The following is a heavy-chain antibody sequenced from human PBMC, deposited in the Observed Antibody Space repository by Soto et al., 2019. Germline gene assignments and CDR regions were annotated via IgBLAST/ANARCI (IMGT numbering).Heavy chain of an antibody. D-gene: IGHD4-17*01. V-gene: IGHV1-69*12. CDR1: GGTFTTSA. Sequence: QVQLVQSGAEVKKPGSSVKVSCKASGGTFTTSAISWVRQAPGQGLEWMGGIIPIFSTADYAQKFQGRVTITADESTTTASMELRSLRSEDTAVYYCARDRPGENYGSNYYYEMDVMGQGTTVTVSS. J-gene: IGHJ6*02. CDR3: ARDRPGENYGSNYYYEMDV. CDR2: IIPIFSTA.